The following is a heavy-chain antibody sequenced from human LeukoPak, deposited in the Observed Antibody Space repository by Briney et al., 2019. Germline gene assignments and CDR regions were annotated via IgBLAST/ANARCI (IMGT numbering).Heavy chain of an antibody. CDR2: INHSGST. Sequence: SETLSLTCAVYGGSFSGYYWSWIRQPPGKGLEWIGEINHSGSTNYNPSLKSRVTISVDTSKNQFSLKLSSVTAVDTAVYYCARRKTGYSSSWYGGYYFDYWGQGTLVTVSS. V-gene: IGHV4-34*01. CDR3: ARRKTGYSSSWYGGYYFDY. J-gene: IGHJ4*02. D-gene: IGHD6-13*01. CDR1: GGSFSGYY.